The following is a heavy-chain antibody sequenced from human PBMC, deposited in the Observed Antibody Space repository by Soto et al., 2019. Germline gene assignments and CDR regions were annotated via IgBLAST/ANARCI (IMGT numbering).Heavy chain of an antibody. J-gene: IGHJ6*04. CDR3: ARSGGHCSGGSCYSSYYYYGMDV. V-gene: IGHV1-8*01. D-gene: IGHD2-15*01. CDR1: GYTFTSYV. Sequence: GVPVKVSCKASGYTFTSYVINWVRQATGKGLEWMGWMNPNSGNTGYAQKFQGRVTMTRNTSISTAYMELSSLRSEDTAVYYCARSGGHCSGGSCYSSYYYYGMDVWGKGTTVTVYS. CDR2: MNPNSGNT.